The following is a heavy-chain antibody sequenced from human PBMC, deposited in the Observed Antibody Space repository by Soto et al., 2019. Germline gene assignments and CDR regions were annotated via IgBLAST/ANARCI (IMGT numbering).Heavy chain of an antibody. CDR1: GASISRYY. Sequence: SETLSLTCTVSGASISRYYWSWIRQSPGKGLEWIGYLYNTGSTIYNPSLKSRVTISVDTSKNQFSLKMNSVTAADTAVYYCARDRALRAAAGTGYYYYGMDVWGQVTTVTVSS. D-gene: IGHD6-13*01. CDR2: LYNTGST. J-gene: IGHJ6*02. V-gene: IGHV4-59*01. CDR3: ARDRALRAAAGTGYYYYGMDV.